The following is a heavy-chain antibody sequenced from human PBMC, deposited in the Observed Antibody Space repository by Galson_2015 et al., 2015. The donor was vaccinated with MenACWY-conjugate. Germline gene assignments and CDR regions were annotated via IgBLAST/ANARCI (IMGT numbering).Heavy chain of an antibody. Sequence: SLRLSCAASGFTFSRYWMHWVRQSPGKGLVWVSRINSDGSAADYADSVKGRFTISRDNAKNTLYLQMNSLRAEDTAIYYCTKAAARYSTSPAFNWFDPWGQGALVTVSS. CDR1: GFTFSRYW. D-gene: IGHD1-1*01. CDR3: TKAAARYSTSPAFNWFDP. CDR2: INSDGSAA. V-gene: IGHV3-74*01. J-gene: IGHJ5*02.